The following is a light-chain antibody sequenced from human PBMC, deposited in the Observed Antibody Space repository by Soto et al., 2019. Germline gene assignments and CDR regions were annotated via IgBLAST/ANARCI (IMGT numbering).Light chain of an antibody. CDR2: EAS. V-gene: IGKV1-5*03. Sequence: DIQMTQSPSTLSASVGDRVTITCRASQDIDSWLAWYQQKSGRAPNLLIYEASSLETGVPSRFSGSGFGTEFTLTISSLQPEDFATYYCQQYNNYPTFGGGTKVEIK. CDR1: QDIDSW. CDR3: QQYNNYPT. J-gene: IGKJ4*01.